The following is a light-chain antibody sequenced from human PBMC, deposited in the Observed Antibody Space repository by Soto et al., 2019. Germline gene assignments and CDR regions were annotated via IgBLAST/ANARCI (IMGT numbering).Light chain of an antibody. CDR2: DGH. CDR3: CLYIGATTYV. CDR1: SGVVGSFSL. V-gene: IGLV2-23*01. Sequence: AEPGGVCGSPGEASTISCTGTSGVVGSFSLVSWYQQHPGKAPKVMISDGHRRPSGVPDRFSGSTSVNSSSLTISGLQADDEADYYCCLYIGATTYVFGTGTKVTVL. J-gene: IGLJ1*01.